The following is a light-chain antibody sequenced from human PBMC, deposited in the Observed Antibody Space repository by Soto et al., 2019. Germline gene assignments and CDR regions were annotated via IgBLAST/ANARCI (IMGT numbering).Light chain of an antibody. Sequence: IVMTQSPATLSVSPGERATLSCRASQSVSSNLAWHQQKPGQAPRILMYDASTRATGISARFSGSGSGTEFTLTISSLQSEDFAVYYCQQYHNWPITFGQGTRLEIK. CDR1: QSVSSN. CDR2: DAS. CDR3: QQYHNWPIT. V-gene: IGKV3-15*01. J-gene: IGKJ5*01.